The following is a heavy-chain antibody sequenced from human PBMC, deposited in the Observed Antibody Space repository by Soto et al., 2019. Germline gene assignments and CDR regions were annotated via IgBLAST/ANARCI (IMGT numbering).Heavy chain of an antibody. D-gene: IGHD3-3*01. Sequence: ASVKVSCKASGYTFTSYGISWVRQAPGQGLEWMGWISAYNGNTNYAQKLQGRVTMTTDTSTSTAYMELRILRSDDTAGHYCTSTITIFGVVTYSIDCWGQGTLGTGS. CDR1: GYTFTSYG. CDR2: ISAYNGNT. CDR3: TSTITIFGVVTYSIDC. J-gene: IGHJ4*02. V-gene: IGHV1-18*01.